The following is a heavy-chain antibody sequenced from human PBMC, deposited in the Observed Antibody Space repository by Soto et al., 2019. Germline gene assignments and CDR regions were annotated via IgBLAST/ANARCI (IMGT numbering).Heavy chain of an antibody. CDR3: ARDTGIVVVPAAIPGYGMDV. J-gene: IGHJ6*02. D-gene: IGHD2-2*02. V-gene: IGHV1-18*01. Sequence: SVKVSCKASGYTFNSYGISWVRQAPGEGLEWMGWISAYNGNTNYAQKLQGRVTMTTDTSTSTAYMELRSLRSDDTAVYYCARDTGIVVVPAAIPGYGMDVWGQGTTVTVSS. CDR2: ISAYNGNT. CDR1: GYTFNSYG.